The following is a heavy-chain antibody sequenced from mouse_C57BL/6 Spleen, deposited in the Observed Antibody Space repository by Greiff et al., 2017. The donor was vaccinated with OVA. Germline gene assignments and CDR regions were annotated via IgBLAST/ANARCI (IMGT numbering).Heavy chain of an antibody. CDR2: IYPGDGDA. CDR3: ARRNYGSDWYFDV. CDR1: GYAFSSSW. Sequence: VKLQESGPELVKPGASVKISCKASGYAFSSSWMNWVKQRPGKGLEWIGRIYPGDGDANYNGKFKGKATLTADKSSSTAYMQLSSLTSEDSAVYFCARRNYGSDWYFDVWGTGTTVTVSS. D-gene: IGHD1-1*01. J-gene: IGHJ1*03. V-gene: IGHV1-82*01.